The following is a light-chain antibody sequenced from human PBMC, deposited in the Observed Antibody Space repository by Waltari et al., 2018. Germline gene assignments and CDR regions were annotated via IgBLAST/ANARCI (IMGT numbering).Light chain of an antibody. J-gene: IGKJ2*01. CDR3: QQSYSSPYT. Sequence: DIQMTQSPSSQSASVGDRVTITCRASQSITTFLNWYQQKPGKAPKLLIYCASSLQSGVPSRFSGSGSGTDFTLTISSLQVEDFATYYCQQSYSSPYTFGQGTNLEIK. CDR2: CAS. V-gene: IGKV1-39*01. CDR1: QSITTF.